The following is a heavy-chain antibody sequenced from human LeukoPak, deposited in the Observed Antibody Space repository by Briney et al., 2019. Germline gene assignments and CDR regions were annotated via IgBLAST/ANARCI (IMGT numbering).Heavy chain of an antibody. CDR1: GYTLTELS. D-gene: IGHD3-16*02. Sequence: ASVKVSCKVSGYTLTELSMHWVRQAPGKGLEWMGGFDPEDGETIYAQKFQGRVTMTEDTSTDTAYMELSSLRSEDTAVYCCATVVIARLGLSGDYFDYWGQGTLVTVSS. J-gene: IGHJ4*02. V-gene: IGHV1-24*01. CDR3: ATVVIARLGLSGDYFDY. CDR2: FDPEDGET.